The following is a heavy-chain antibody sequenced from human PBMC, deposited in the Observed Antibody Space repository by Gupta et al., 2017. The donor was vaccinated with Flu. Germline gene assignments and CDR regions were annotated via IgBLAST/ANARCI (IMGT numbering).Heavy chain of an antibody. J-gene: IGHJ4*02. CDR1: GFTFSSYA. CDR3: AKENGRGVIAARGNFDY. V-gene: IGHV3-23*01. CDR2: ISGSGGST. Sequence: EVQLLEPGGGLVQPGGSLRLSCAASGFTFSSYAMSWVRQAPGKGLEWVSAISGSGGSTYYADSVKGRFTISRDNSKNTLYLQMNSLRAEDTAVYYCAKENGRGVIAARGNFDYWGQGTLVTVSS. D-gene: IGHD6-6*01.